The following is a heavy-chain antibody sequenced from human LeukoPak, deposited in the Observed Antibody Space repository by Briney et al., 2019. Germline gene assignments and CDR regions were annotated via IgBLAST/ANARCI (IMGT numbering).Heavy chain of an antibody. CDR3: ARGPNYVDSFVNWYFDL. Sequence: GGSLRLSCAASRFSFSSYEMNWVRQAPARGREGVANIKQDGSETYYVDSVKGRFTISRDKAKNSVYLQRNSLRAEDTAVYYCARGPNYVDSFVNWYFDLWGRGSLVTVS. V-gene: IGHV3-7*01. D-gene: IGHD3-16*01. CDR1: RFSFSSYE. J-gene: IGHJ2*01. CDR2: IKQDGSET.